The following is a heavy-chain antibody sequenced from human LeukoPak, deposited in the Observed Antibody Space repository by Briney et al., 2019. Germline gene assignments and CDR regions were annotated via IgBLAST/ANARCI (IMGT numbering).Heavy chain of an antibody. V-gene: IGHV4-38-2*02. CDR2: IYHSGNT. J-gene: IGHJ4*02. D-gene: IGHD3-10*01. Sequence: SETLSLTCTVSGYSISSGYYWGWIRPSPGKGLEWIGNIYHSGNTYYNPSLKSRVTISVDTSKNQFSLKLTSVTAADTAVYYCARDPYYYGSGSPDAAGDYWGQGTLVTVSS. CDR1: GYSISSGYY. CDR3: ARDPYYYGSGSPDAAGDY.